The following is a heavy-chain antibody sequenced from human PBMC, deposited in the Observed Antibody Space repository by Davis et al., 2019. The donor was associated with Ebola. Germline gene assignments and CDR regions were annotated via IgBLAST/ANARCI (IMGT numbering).Heavy chain of an antibody. CDR1: GGSISSGDYY. V-gene: IGHV4-30-4*02. D-gene: IGHD6-19*01. CDR3: ARSNVAGRFDY. J-gene: IGHJ4*02. CDR2: IYYSGST. Sequence: PSETLSLTCTVSGGSISSGDYYWSWIRQPPGKGLEWIGYIYYSGSTYYNPSLKSRVTISVDTSKNQFSLKLSSVTAADTAVYYCARSNVAGRFDYWGQGTLVTVSS.